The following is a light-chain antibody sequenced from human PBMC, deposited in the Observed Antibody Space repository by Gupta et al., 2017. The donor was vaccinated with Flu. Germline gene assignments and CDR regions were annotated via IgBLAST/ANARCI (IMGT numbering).Light chain of an antibody. J-gene: IGKJ5*01. V-gene: IGKV3-11*01. CDR3: QQHDKWPLLT. CDR2: DAS. Sequence: ATLSWSPGDSATLSCRASQSVKWYLGWYQQKPGQPPRLLIYDASNRATGIPARFSGSGSGTDLTLTISSREPEDFAFYYCQQHDKWPLLTFGQGTRLEIK. CDR1: QSVKWY.